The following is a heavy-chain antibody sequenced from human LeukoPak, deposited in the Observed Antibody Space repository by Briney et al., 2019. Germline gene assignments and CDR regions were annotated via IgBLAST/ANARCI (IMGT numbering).Heavy chain of an antibody. CDR2: IYTSGST. J-gene: IGHJ4*02. CDR3: ARETWCSSTSCPFDY. V-gene: IGHV4-4*07. D-gene: IGHD2-2*01. Sequence: SEILSLTCTVSGGSISSYYWSWIRQPAGKGLEWIGRIYTSGSTNYNPSLKSRVTMSVDTSKNQFSLKLSSVTAADTAVYYCARETWCSSTSCPFDYWGQGTLVTVSS. CDR1: GGSISSYY.